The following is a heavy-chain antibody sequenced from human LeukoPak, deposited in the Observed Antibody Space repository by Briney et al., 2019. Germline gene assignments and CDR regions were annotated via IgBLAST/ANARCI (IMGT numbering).Heavy chain of an antibody. CDR2: VYSSGSV. CDR3: ARVGGGFWSGYYFDY. Sequence: SETLSLTCAVSGGSIAIRNYYWAWIRQSPGRGLEWLGSVYSSGSVYYNPSLKSRVTILVDTSKNQFALKLRSVTAADTAVYYCARVGGGFWSGYYFDYWGQGTLVTVSS. V-gene: IGHV4-39*06. D-gene: IGHD3-3*01. CDR1: GGSIAIRNYY. J-gene: IGHJ4*02.